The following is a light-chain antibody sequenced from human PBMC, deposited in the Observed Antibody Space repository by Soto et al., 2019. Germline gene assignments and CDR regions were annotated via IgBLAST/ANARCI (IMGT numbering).Light chain of an antibody. Sequence: EIVLTQSAATLSLSPGERATRSCRASQSLSSYLAWYQQKPGQAPRLLIYDASNRATGIPARFSGSGSGTDFTLTISSLEPEDFAVYYCQQRSNWPLTFGGGTKADIK. J-gene: IGKJ4*01. CDR1: QSLSSY. CDR2: DAS. V-gene: IGKV3-11*01. CDR3: QQRSNWPLT.